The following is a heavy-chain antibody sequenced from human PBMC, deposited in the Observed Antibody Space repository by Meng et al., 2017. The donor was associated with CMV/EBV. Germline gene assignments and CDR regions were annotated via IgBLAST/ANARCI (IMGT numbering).Heavy chain of an antibody. Sequence: GESLKISCAASGFTFSSYSMNWVRQAPGKGLEWVSSISNSSSYIYYADSVKGRFTIPRDNAKNSLYLQMNSLRAEDTAVYYCARLYTGYFDYWGQGTLVTVSS. CDR2: ISNSSSYI. D-gene: IGHD3-10*01. CDR3: ARLYTGYFDY. CDR1: GFTFSSYS. J-gene: IGHJ4*02. V-gene: IGHV3-21*01.